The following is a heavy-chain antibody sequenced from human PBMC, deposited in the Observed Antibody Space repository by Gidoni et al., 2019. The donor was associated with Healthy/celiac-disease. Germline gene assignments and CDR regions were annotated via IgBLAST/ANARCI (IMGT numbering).Heavy chain of an antibody. J-gene: IGHJ4*02. V-gene: IGHV3-30*18. D-gene: IGHD2-8*02. CDR2: ISYDGSNK. CDR3: AKDPHGTDFDY. Sequence: QVQLVESGGGVVQPGRSLRLSCAASGFTFSSYGMHWVRQAPGKGLGWVAVISYDGSNKYYADSVKGRFTISRDNSKNTLYLQMNSLRAEDTAVYYCAKDPHGTDFDYWGQGTLVTVSS. CDR1: GFTFSSYG.